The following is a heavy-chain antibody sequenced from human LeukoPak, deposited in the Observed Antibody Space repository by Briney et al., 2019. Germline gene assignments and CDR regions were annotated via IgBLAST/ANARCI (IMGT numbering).Heavy chain of an antibody. CDR1: GYTFTSYG. CDR3: ARVGKVDSSSWSPKEKNWYFDL. Sequence: ASVKVSCKASGYTFTSYGISWVRQAPGQGLEWMGWISAYNGNTNYAQKLQGRVTMTTDTSTSTAYMELRSLRSDDTAVYYCARVGKVDSSSWSPKEKNWYFDLWGRGTLVTVSS. V-gene: IGHV1-18*01. D-gene: IGHD6-13*01. CDR2: ISAYNGNT. J-gene: IGHJ2*01.